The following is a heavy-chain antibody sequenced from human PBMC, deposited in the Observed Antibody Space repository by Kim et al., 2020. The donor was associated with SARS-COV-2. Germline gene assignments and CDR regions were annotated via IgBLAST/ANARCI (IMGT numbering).Heavy chain of an antibody. D-gene: IGHD3-3*01. Sequence: GGSLRLSCAASGFTFSSYEMNWVRQAPGKGLEWVSYISSSGSTIYYADSVKGRFTISRDNAKNSLYLQMNSLRAEDTAVYYCARDSYYDFWSGLKPYGMDVWGQGTTVTVSS. J-gene: IGHJ6*02. CDR2: ISSSGSTI. V-gene: IGHV3-48*03. CDR1: GFTFSSYE. CDR3: ARDSYYDFWSGLKPYGMDV.